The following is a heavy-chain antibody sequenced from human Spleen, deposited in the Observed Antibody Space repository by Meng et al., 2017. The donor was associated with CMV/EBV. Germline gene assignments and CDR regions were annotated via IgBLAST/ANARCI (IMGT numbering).Heavy chain of an antibody. CDR2: INPSRGAT. Sequence: QGQLEQLGAGVKKPWASLNVPCMASGYTFTYRYLHWVRQAPGQGLEWMGGINPSRGATNHPQMLQGRVTMTRDTSISTSYMVLSRLRSDDAVVYCGARSRKLTLYFDYWGQGTLVTVSS. V-gene: IGHV1-2*05. CDR1: GYTFTYRY. CDR3: ARSRKLTLYFDY. D-gene: IGHD4/OR15-4a*01. J-gene: IGHJ4*02.